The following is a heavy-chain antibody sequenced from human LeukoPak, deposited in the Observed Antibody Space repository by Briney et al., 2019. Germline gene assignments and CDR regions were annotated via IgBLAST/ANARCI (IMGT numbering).Heavy chain of an antibody. D-gene: IGHD2-2*01. CDR3: AKVGSSIDFDY. Sequence: GGSLRLSCAASGIPFSHYAMHWVRQAPGKGLEFVAAIGYAGPVKFHASSVKGRFTISRDNAKNSLSLQMNSLGAEDTAVYYCAKVGSSIDFDYWGQGTLVTVSS. CDR1: GIPFSHYA. J-gene: IGHJ4*02. CDR2: IGYAGPVK. V-gene: IGHV3-64*01.